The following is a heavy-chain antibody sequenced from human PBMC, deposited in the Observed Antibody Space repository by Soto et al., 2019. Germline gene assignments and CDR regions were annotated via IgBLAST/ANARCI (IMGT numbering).Heavy chain of an antibody. V-gene: IGHV1-69*06. D-gene: IGHD3-10*01. CDR1: GGTLSDHG. J-gene: IGHJ3*02. CDR2: TIPVFNTA. Sequence: QVQLEQSGAEVKKPGSSVKVSCKASGGTLSDHGVAWLRQAPGQGLEWMGGTIPVFNTAKYAQKFQGRGTVTADKFTNRAYIELSSLGSEGTAFYFCARGVYGSGNYYTGPSAFDIWGQGTMVIVSS. CDR3: ARGVYGSGNYYTGPSAFDI.